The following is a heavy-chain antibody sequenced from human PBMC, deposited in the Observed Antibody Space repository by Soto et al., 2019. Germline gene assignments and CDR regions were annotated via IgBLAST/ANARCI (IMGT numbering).Heavy chain of an antibody. V-gene: IGHV3-23*01. Sequence: EVQLLESGGDLVQPGGSLRLSCAASGFTFSNYDMSWVRQAPGKGLEWVSSVSSSGSSTYYADSVKGRFTISRDNSKNTLYRQMSSLGADDTAVYHCARRDCGSGRNCEFGAPAFAYWGQGNLVTVTS. D-gene: IGHD2-21*01. J-gene: IGHJ4*02. CDR3: ARRDCGSGRNCEFGAPAFAY. CDR1: GFTFSNYD. CDR2: VSSSGSST.